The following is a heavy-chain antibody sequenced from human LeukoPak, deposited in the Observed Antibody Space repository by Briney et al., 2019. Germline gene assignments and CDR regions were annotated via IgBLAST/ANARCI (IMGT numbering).Heavy chain of an antibody. D-gene: IGHD6-13*01. Sequence: PGGSLRLSCAASGFTFSSYSMNWVRQAPGKGLEWVAVISYDGSNKYYANSVKGRFTISRDSSKNTLYLQMNSLRTEDTAVYYCAKFPTAAAGPGLSDYWGQGTLVTVSS. J-gene: IGHJ4*02. V-gene: IGHV3-30*18. CDR2: ISYDGSNK. CDR1: GFTFSSYS. CDR3: AKFPTAAAGPGLSDY.